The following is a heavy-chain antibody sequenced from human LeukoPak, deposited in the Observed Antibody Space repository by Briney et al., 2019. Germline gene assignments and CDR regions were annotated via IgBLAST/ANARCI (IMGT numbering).Heavy chain of an antibody. V-gene: IGHV1-8*03. CDR1: GYTFTSYD. CDR2: MNPNSGNT. CDR3: ARTLKDYDFWSGYYKTLDY. D-gene: IGHD3-3*01. J-gene: IGHJ4*02. Sequence: ASVKVSCKASGYTFTSYDINWVRQATGQGLEWMGWMNPNSGNTGYAQKFQGRVTIARNTPISTAYMELSSLGSEDTAVYYCARTLKDYDFWSGYYKTLDYWGQGTLVTVSS.